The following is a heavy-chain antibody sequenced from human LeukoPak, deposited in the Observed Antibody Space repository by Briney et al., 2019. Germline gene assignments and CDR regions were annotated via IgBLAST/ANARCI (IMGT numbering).Heavy chain of an antibody. J-gene: IGHJ4*02. V-gene: IGHV4-34*01. D-gene: IGHD3-16*02. Sequence: SETLSLTCAVYGGSFSGYYWSWIRQPPGEGLEWIGEINHSGSTNYNPSLKSRVTISVDTSKNQFSLKLSSVTAADTAVYYCARVRSYVWGSYRYKSFDYWGQGTLVTVSS. CDR3: ARVRSYVWGSYRYKSFDY. CDR1: GGSFSGYY. CDR2: INHSGST.